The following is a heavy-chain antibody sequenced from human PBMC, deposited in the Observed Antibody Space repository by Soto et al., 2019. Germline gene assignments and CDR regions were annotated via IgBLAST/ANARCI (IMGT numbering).Heavy chain of an antibody. D-gene: IGHD3-3*01. Sequence: SETLSLTCTVSGCSISSSSYYWGWIRQPPGKGLEWIGSIYYSGSTYYNPSLKSRVTISVDTSKNQFSLKLSSVTAADTAVYYCARILRFAFDIWGQGTMVTVS. J-gene: IGHJ3*02. V-gene: IGHV4-39*01. CDR3: ARILRFAFDI. CDR2: IYYSGST. CDR1: GCSISSSSYY.